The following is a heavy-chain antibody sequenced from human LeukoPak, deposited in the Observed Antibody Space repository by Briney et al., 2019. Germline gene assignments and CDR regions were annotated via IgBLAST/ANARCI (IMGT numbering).Heavy chain of an antibody. D-gene: IGHD3/OR15-3a*01. CDR1: GFTFTSSA. J-gene: IGHJ6*02. Sequence: GASVKVSCKASGFTFTSSAMQWVRQARGQRLEWIGWIVVGSGNTNYAQKFQERVTITRDMSTSTAYMELSSLRSEDTAVYYCARVRSEGGLRGYYYYGMDVWGQGTTVTVSS. CDR3: ARVRSEGGLRGYYYYGMDV. V-gene: IGHV1-58*02. CDR2: IVVGSGNT.